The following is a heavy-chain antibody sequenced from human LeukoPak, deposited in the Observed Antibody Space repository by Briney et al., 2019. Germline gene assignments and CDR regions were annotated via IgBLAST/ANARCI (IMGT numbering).Heavy chain of an antibody. V-gene: IGHV1-18*01. J-gene: IGHJ4*02. CDR3: AREYDSSGYYFLDY. CDR2: TSAYNGNT. CDR1: GYTFTSYG. D-gene: IGHD3-22*01. Sequence: ASVKVSCKASGYTFTSYGISWVRQAPGQGLEWIGWTSAYNGNTNYAQKLQGRVTMTTDTSTSTEYMELRSLRSDDTAVYYCAREYDSSGYYFLDYWGQGTLVTVSS.